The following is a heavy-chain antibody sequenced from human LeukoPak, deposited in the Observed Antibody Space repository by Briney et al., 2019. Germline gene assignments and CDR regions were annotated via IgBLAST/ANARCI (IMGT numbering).Heavy chain of an antibody. Sequence: GGSLRLSCAASGFTFSSYAMSWVRQAPGKGLDCVSAITGSGGSTYYADSVKGRFSISRDNSKNTVFLQMNSLRAEDTAVYFCAKGLRSGNYYFFDSWGQGSLVTVSS. V-gene: IGHV3-23*01. CDR1: GFTFSSYA. D-gene: IGHD1-26*01. CDR2: ITGSGGST. CDR3: AKGLRSGNYYFFDS. J-gene: IGHJ4*02.